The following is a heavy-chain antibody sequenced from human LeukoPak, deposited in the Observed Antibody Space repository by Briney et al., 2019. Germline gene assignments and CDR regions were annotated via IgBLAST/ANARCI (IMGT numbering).Heavy chain of an antibody. V-gene: IGHV4-34*01. CDR1: GGSFSGYY. Sequence: SETLSLTCAVFGGSFSGYYWSWIRQTPEKGLEWIGEINHSGSTNYNPSLKSRVTISVDTSKNQFSLKLSSVTAADTAVYYCARGVGAHGSGSSRPVGYWGQGTLVTVSS. D-gene: IGHD3-10*01. CDR2: INHSGST. J-gene: IGHJ4*02. CDR3: ARGVGAHGSGSSRPVGY.